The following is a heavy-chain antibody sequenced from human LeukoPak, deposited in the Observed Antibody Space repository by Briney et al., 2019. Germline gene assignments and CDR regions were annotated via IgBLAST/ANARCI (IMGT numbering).Heavy chain of an antibody. CDR3: ARGAVAGIDI. D-gene: IGHD6-19*01. V-gene: IGHV1-2*02. CDR1: GYTLTGYH. CDR2: INPDSGGT. Sequence: ASVKVSCKASGYTLTGYHMHWVRQAPGQGLEWMGWINPDSGGTNYAQKFQGSVTMTRDTSISTAYMELSRLRSGDTAVYYCARGAVAGIDIWGQGTLVTVSS. J-gene: IGHJ3*02.